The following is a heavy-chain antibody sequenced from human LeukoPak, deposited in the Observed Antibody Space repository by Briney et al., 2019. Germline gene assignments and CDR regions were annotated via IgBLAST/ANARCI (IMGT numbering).Heavy chain of an antibody. D-gene: IGHD2-15*01. CDR2: FDPEDGET. CDR3: ATGDCSGGSCYSGVSAFDI. V-gene: IGHV1-24*01. J-gene: IGHJ3*02. Sequence: ASVKVSFKVSGYTLTELSMHWVRQAPGKGLEWMGGFDPEDGETIYAQKFQGRVTMTEDTSTDTAYMELSSLRSEGTAVYYCATGDCSGGSCYSGVSAFDIWGQGTMVTVSS. CDR1: GYTLTELS.